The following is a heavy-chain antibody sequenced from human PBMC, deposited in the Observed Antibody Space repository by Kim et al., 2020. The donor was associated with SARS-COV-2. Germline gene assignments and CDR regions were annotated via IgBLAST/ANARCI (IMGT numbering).Heavy chain of an antibody. CDR1: GYTFTSSH. Sequence: ASVKVSCKASGYTFTSSHIQWVLQAPGQGLEWMGVINPSGGSTTYAQKLQGRVIMTRDMSTGTVYMELSSLRSEDTALYYCARGTWGGGGWGYGSGQYNRFDPWGQGTLVTVSS. CDR2: INPSGGST. CDR3: ARGTWGGGGWGYGSGQYNRFDP. J-gene: IGHJ5*02. D-gene: IGHD3-10*01. V-gene: IGHV1-46*03.